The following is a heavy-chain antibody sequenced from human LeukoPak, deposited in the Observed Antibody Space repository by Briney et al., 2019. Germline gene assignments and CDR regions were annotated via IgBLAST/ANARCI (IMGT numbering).Heavy chain of an antibody. CDR1: GFTFSSYS. V-gene: IGHV3-48*01. CDR2: ISRSSSTI. Sequence: GGTLRLSCAVSGFTFSSYSMNWVRQAPGKGLEWVSYISRSSSTIHYADSVKGRFTISRDNAKNSLYLQMNSLRAEDTAVYYCARDPRSGSYPDWFDPWGQGTLVTVSS. D-gene: IGHD1-26*01. CDR3: ARDPRSGSYPDWFDP. J-gene: IGHJ5*02.